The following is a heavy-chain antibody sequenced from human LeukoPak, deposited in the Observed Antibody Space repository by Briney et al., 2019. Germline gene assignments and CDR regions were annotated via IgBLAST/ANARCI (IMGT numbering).Heavy chain of an antibody. J-gene: IGHJ4*02. V-gene: IGHV3-23*01. Sequence: GGSLRLSCAASGFTFSSYAMSWVRQAPGKGLEWVSAISGSGGSTYYADSVKGRFTISRDNSKNTVYLQMNSLRAEDTAVYYRAKAIVRGNDYWGQGTLVTVSS. CDR3: AKAIVRGNDY. D-gene: IGHD2/OR15-2a*01. CDR2: ISGSGGST. CDR1: GFTFSSYA.